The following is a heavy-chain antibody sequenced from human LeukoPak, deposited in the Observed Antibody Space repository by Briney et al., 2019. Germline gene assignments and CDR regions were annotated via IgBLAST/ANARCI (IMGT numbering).Heavy chain of an antibody. V-gene: IGHV1-69*05. CDR3: ARGITGDNWFDP. Sequence: SVKVSCKASGGTFSSYAISWVRQAPGQGLEWMGRIIPIFGTANYAQKLQGRVTTTTDESTSTAYMELSSLRSEDTAVYSCARGITGDNWFDPWGQGTLVTVSS. CDR2: IIPIFGTA. CDR1: GGTFSSYA. D-gene: IGHD1-20*01. J-gene: IGHJ5*02.